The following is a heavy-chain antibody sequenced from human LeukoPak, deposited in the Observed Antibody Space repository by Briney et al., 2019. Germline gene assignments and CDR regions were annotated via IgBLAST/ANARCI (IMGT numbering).Heavy chain of an antibody. D-gene: IGHD4-23*01. CDR1: GFTVSSNY. Sequence: GGSLRLSCAASGFTVSSNYMSWVRQAPGKGLEWVSVIYSGGSTYYADSVKGRFTISRDNSKNTLYLQMNSLRAEDTAVYYCARDSYGGNSRFNFDYWGQGTLVTVSS. CDR2: IYSGGST. J-gene: IGHJ4*02. CDR3: ARDSYGGNSRFNFDY. V-gene: IGHV3-66*01.